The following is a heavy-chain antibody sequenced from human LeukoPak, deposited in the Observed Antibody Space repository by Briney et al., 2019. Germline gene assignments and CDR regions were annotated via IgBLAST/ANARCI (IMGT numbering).Heavy chain of an antibody. J-gene: IGHJ6*04. V-gene: IGHV3-30*18. CDR3: AKGAGTDGGDYYYYAMDV. Sequence: GGSLRLSCAASGVTFSDHGFYAIHWVRQAPGKGLEWVAVISYDGTNKYYVDSVKGLFNISRDTSKNIVVLQMSSLRVEDTAVYYCAKGAGTDGGDYYYYAMDVWGKGTPVTV. CDR1: GVTFSDHGFYA. CDR2: ISYDGTNK. D-gene: IGHD6-19*01.